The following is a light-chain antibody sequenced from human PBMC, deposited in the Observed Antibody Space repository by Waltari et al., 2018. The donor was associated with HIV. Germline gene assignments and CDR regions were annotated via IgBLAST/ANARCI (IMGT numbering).Light chain of an antibody. CDR3: QQYYNSPRT. J-gene: IGKJ1*01. CDR1: QGISNS. V-gene: IGKV1-NL1*01. CDR2: AAS. Sequence: DIQMTQSPSSLSASVGDSVPITCRASQGISNSVAWDQKIPGRAPKLLFYAASTLESAVPSTFSGSGSGTDYTLIISSLQPEDSATYFCQQYYNSPRTFGQGTKVEIK.